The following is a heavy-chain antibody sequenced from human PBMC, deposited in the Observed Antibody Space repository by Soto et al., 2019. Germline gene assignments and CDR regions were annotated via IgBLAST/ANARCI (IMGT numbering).Heavy chain of an antibody. J-gene: IGHJ4*02. CDR1: GFTFSSYW. V-gene: IGHV3-74*01. CDR3: ARDSPPYDFWSGYDFDY. D-gene: IGHD3-3*01. CDR2: INSDGSST. Sequence: GGSLRLSCAASGFTFSSYWMHWVRQAPGKGLVWVSRINSDGSSTSYADSVKGRFTISRDNAKNTLYLQMNSLRAEDTAVYYCARDSPPYDFWSGYDFDYWGQGTLVTVSS.